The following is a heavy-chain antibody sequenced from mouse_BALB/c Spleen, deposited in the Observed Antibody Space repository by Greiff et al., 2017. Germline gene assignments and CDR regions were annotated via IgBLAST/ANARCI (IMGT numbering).Heavy chain of an antibody. J-gene: IGHJ4*01. Sequence: EVQVVESGGGLVKPGGSLKLSCAASGFTFSSYTMSWVRQTPEKRLEWVATISSGGSYTYYPDSVKGRFTISRDNAKNTLYLQMSSLKSEDTAMYYCTRGDYDTGAMDYWGQGTSVTVSS. CDR2: ISSGGSYT. CDR1: GFTFSSYT. CDR3: TRGDYDTGAMDY. D-gene: IGHD1-1*01. V-gene: IGHV5-6-4*01.